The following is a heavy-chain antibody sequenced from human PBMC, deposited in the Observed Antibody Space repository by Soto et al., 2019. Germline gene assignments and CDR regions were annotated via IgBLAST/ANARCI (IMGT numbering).Heavy chain of an antibody. J-gene: IGHJ5*02. D-gene: IGHD6-6*01. CDR3: VKHAEYQLVSWFDP. Sequence: EVHLLESGGGLVQPGGSLRLSCAASGFSFSTYAMSWVRQAPGKGLEWVSGISAGGSSPFTADSVKGRVIISRDNSKNTLYLQMNSLTVEDTAVYYCVKHAEYQLVSWFDPWGQGTLVTVSS. V-gene: IGHV3-23*01. CDR2: ISAGGSSP. CDR1: GFSFSTYA.